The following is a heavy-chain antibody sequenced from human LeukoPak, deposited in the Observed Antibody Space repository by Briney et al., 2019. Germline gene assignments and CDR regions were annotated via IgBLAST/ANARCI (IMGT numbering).Heavy chain of an antibody. Sequence: PGGSLRLSCAASGFTFDDYAMHWVRQAPGKGLEWVSGISWNSGSIGYADSVKGRFTISRDNAKNSLYLQMNSLRAEDTALYYCANDTEAVAGTGGFDYWGQGTLVTVSS. CDR1: GFTFDDYA. V-gene: IGHV3-9*01. J-gene: IGHJ4*02. D-gene: IGHD6-19*01. CDR3: ANDTEAVAGTGGFDY. CDR2: ISWNSGSI.